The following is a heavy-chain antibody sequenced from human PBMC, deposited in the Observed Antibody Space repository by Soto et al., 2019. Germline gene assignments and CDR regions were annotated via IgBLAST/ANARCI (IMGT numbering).Heavy chain of an antibody. Sequence: PSETLSLTCTVSGGSISSSSYYWGWIRQPPEKGLEWIGRIYYSGSTYYNPSLKSRVTISVDTSKNQFSLTLSSVTAADTAVYYCARSSSYYYGSGSYSRQSPWGFDPWGQGTLVTVSS. D-gene: IGHD3-10*01. J-gene: IGHJ5*02. CDR2: IYYSGST. CDR1: GGSISSSSYY. CDR3: ARSSSYYYGSGSYSRQSPWGFDP. V-gene: IGHV4-39*01.